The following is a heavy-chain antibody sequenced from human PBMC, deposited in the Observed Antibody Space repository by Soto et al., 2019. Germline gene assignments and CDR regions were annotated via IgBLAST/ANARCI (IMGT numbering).Heavy chain of an antibody. CDR1: GFTFSSYA. CDR2: ISSNGGST. V-gene: IGHV3-64D*08. J-gene: IGHJ3*02. D-gene: IGHD1-7*01. CDR3: VKDRVKLELRHQADAFDI. Sequence: GGSLRLSCSASGFTFSSYAMHWVRQAPGKGLEYVSAISSNGGSTYYADSVKGRFTISRDNSKNALYLQMSSLRAEDTAVYYGVKDRVKLELRHQADAFDIWGQGTMVTVSS.